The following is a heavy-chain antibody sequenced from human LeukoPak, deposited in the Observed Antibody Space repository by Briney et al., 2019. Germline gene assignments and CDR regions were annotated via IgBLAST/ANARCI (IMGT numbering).Heavy chain of an antibody. J-gene: IGHJ4*02. CDR1: GYSFTSYW. CDR3: ARPAPYYDYVWGSYRMGGYFDY. CDR2: IYPGDSDT. Sequence: GESLKISCKGSGYSFTSYWIGWVRQLPGKGLEWMGIIYPGDSDTRYSPSFQGQVAISADKSISTAYLQWSSLKASDTAMYYCARPAPYYDYVWGSYRMGGYFDYWGQGTLVTVSS. V-gene: IGHV5-51*01. D-gene: IGHD3-16*02.